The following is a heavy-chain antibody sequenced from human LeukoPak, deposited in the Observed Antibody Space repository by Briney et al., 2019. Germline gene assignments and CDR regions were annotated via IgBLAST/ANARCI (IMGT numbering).Heavy chain of an antibody. J-gene: IGHJ5*02. V-gene: IGHV1-2*02. CDR3: ARAERLQGGPYLIGP. Sequence: GASVKVSCKTSGYSFTDYYMHWVRQAPGQGLEWMGWINPNSGGTSSAQKFQGRVTMTRDTSITTVYMEMSWLTSDDTAISYCARAERLQGGPYLIGPWAQGTLFTFSS. D-gene: IGHD2-21*01. CDR1: GYSFTDYY. CDR2: INPNSGGT.